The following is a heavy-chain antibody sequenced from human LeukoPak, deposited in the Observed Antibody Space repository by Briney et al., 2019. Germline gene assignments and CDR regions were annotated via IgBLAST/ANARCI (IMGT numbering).Heavy chain of an antibody. Sequence: PGGSLRLPCAAFGFTFSSYKINWVRQTPGKGLEWVSYISSSGSRIYYADSVKGRFTISRDNAKNSLYLQMNSLRAEDTAVYYCARDGDFWSGYFFPGDYWGQGTLVTVSS. V-gene: IGHV3-48*03. D-gene: IGHD3-3*01. CDR2: ISSSGSRI. CDR3: ARDGDFWSGYFFPGDY. J-gene: IGHJ4*02. CDR1: GFTFSSYK.